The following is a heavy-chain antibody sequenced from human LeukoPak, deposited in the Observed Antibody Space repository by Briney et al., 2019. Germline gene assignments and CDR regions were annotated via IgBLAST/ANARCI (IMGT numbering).Heavy chain of an antibody. CDR2: ISSSSSYI. D-gene: IGHD6-13*01. Sequence: GGSLRLSCAASGFTFSSYSMNWVRQAPGKGLEWVSSISSSSSYIYYADSVKGRFTISRDNAKNSLYLQMNSLRAEDTAVYYCARDPGDGSSWYNRRSIDYWGQGTLVTVSS. V-gene: IGHV3-21*01. CDR1: GFTFSSYS. CDR3: ARDPGDGSSWYNRRSIDY. J-gene: IGHJ4*02.